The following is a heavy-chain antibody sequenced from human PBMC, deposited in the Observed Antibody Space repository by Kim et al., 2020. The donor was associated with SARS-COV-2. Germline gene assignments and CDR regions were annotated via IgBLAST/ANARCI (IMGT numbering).Heavy chain of an antibody. D-gene: IGHD3-22*01. CDR2: ISAYNGNT. CDR3: ARGGYYYDSSGYYLRGNYYYYYGMDV. CDR1: GYTFTSYG. V-gene: IGHV1-18*01. Sequence: ASVKVSCKASGYTFTSYGISWVRQAPGQGLEWMGWISAYNGNTNYAQKLQGRVTMTTDTSTSTAYMELRSLRSDDTAVYYCARGGYYYDSSGYYLRGNYYYYYGMDVWGQGTTVTVSS. J-gene: IGHJ6*02.